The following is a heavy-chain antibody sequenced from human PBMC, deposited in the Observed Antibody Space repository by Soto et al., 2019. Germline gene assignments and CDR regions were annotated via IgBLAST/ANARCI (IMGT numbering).Heavy chain of an antibody. CDR3: AQGGFMVRGPTPGDYFDY. V-gene: IGHV3-30-3*01. CDR2: ISYDGSNK. D-gene: IGHD3-10*01. CDR1: GFTFSGYA. Sequence: GSLRLSCAASGFTFSGYAMHCVRQAPGKGLEWVAVISYDGSNKYYADSVKGRFTISRDNSKNTLYLQMNSLRAEDTAVYYCAQGGFMVRGPTPGDYFDYWGQGTLVTVSS. J-gene: IGHJ4*02.